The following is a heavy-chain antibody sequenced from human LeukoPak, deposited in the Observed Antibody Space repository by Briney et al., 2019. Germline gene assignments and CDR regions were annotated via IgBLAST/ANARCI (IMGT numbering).Heavy chain of an antibody. Sequence: HPGRSLRLSCAASGFTFSTYVMHWVRQAPGKGLQWVAVILYDGGNKYYADSVRGRFIIPRDNSKNTLYLHMNSLTAEDTAVYYCARVVAGSVYNSGMDVWGQGTTVTVSS. D-gene: IGHD6-19*01. CDR3: ARVVAGSVYNSGMDV. CDR2: ILYDGGNK. CDR1: GFTFSTYV. V-gene: IGHV3-30*01. J-gene: IGHJ6*02.